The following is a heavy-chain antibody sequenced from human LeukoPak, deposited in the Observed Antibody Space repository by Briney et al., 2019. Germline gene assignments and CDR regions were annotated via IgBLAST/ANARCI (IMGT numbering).Heavy chain of an antibody. CDR2: IYYSGST. V-gene: IGHV4-39*01. Sequence: SETLSLTCTVSGGSISSSSYYWGSIRQPPGKGLEWIGSIYYSGSTYYNPSLKSRVTISVDTSKNQFSLKLSSVTAADTAVYYCARHPLYDFWSGYYGMDVWGQGTTVTVSS. D-gene: IGHD3-3*01. CDR3: ARHPLYDFWSGYYGMDV. J-gene: IGHJ6*02. CDR1: GGSISSSSYY.